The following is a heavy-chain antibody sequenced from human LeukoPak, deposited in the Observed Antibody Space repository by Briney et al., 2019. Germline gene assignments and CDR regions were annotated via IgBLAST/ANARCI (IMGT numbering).Heavy chain of an antibody. Sequence: GGSLRLSCAASGFTFSSHAMSWVRQAPGKGLEWVSTISGSGGSTYYADSVKGRFTVSRDTSKNTLYLQMNSLRAEGTAIYYCAKSAYSDNSGYYREYCFDYWGQGTLVTVSS. V-gene: IGHV3-23*01. CDR3: AKSAYSDNSGYYREYCFDY. CDR1: GFTFSSHA. D-gene: IGHD3-22*01. J-gene: IGHJ4*02. CDR2: ISGSGGST.